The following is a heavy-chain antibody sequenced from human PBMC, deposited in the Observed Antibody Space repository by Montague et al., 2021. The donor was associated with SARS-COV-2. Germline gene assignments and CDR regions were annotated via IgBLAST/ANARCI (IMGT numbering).Heavy chain of an antibody. J-gene: IGHJ4*02. Sequence: SETLSLTCAVYGESFSGYYWTWIRQPPGKGLEWIGEINHRGSTKYNPSLKSRVTISVDTSKNQFSLRLSSVTAADTAVYYCARGHQGATMIVVVMVGEQYYFDCWGQGTLVIVSS. CDR1: GESFSGYY. CDR2: INHRGST. CDR3: ARGHQGATMIVVVMVGEQYYFDC. D-gene: IGHD3-22*01. V-gene: IGHV4-34*01.